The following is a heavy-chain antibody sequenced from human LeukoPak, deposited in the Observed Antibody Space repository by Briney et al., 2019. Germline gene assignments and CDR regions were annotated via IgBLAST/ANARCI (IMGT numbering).Heavy chain of an antibody. J-gene: IGHJ4*02. Sequence: PGGSLRLSCAASGLTSSNYWMHWVRQAPGQGLVWVSRISSDGSSTSYADSVKGRFTISRDNTKNTLYLQMNSLRAEDTAMYYCARDPFGVEKSPLWGQGTLVTVSS. CDR3: ARDPFGVEKSPL. CDR2: ISSDGSST. V-gene: IGHV3-74*01. CDR1: GLTSSNYW. D-gene: IGHD3-3*01.